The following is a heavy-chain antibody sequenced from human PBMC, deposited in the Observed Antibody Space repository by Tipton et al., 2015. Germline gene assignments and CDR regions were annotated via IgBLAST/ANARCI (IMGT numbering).Heavy chain of an antibody. J-gene: IGHJ3*02. Sequence: TLSLTCTVSDGSISSYYWSWIRQPPGKGLEWIGYIYYSGSTNYNPSLKGRVTISVDTSNKQISLNLSSVTAADTAVYYCARSDVERNTVFVFEIWGPGTMVTVSS. CDR2: IYYSGST. CDR3: ARSDVERNTVFVFEI. D-gene: IGHD3-10*01. V-gene: IGHV4-59*01. CDR1: DGSISSYY.